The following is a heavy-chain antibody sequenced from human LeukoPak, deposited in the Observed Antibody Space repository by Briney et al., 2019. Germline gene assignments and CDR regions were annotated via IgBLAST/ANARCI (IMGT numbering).Heavy chain of an antibody. CDR2: IYSGGST. CDR3: ARVWGSYPYYFDY. CDR1: GFTFSTYV. V-gene: IGHV3-66*01. J-gene: IGHJ4*02. D-gene: IGHD3-16*01. Sequence: PGGSLRLSCAASGFTFSTYVMSWVRQAPGKGLEWVSVIYSGGSTYYADSVKGRFTISRDNSKNTLYLQMNSLRAEDTAVYYCARVWGSYPYYFDYWGQGTLVTVSS.